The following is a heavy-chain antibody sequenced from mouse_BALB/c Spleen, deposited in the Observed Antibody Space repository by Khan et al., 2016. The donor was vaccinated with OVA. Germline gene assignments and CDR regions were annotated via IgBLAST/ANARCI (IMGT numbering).Heavy chain of an antibody. V-gene: IGHV1S136*01. Sequence: VQLKQSGPELVKPGASVKMSCKASGYTFTSYVIHWVKQRPGQGLEWIGYIYPYNDDTKYHEKFKGKATLTSDKSSNTAYMDLSSLTSEDSAVYDCARDFRSAGYFDYWGQGTTLTVSS. D-gene: IGHD2-14*01. J-gene: IGHJ2*01. CDR2: IYPYNDDT. CDR3: ARDFRSAGYFDY. CDR1: GYTFTSYV.